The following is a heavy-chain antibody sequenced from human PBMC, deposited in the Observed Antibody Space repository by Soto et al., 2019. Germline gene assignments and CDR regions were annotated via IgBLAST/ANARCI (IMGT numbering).Heavy chain of an antibody. J-gene: IGHJ4*02. V-gene: IGHV4-30-4*01. Sequence: TLSLTCTVSGVSISSSDYYWSWIRQPPGKGLEWIGYIYYSGSTYYNPSLKSRVTISVDKSKNQFSLKLSSVTAADTAVYYCASENLGYCSGGSCYGYWGQGTLVTVSS. CDR2: IYYSGST. D-gene: IGHD2-15*01. CDR1: GVSISSSDYY. CDR3: ASENLGYCSGGSCYGY.